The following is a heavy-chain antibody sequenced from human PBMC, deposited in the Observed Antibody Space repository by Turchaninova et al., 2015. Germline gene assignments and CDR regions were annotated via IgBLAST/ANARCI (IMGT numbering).Heavy chain of an antibody. CDR3: AREQGEKDYFDY. V-gene: IGHV3-48*03. CDR2: ISSGTTTI. Sequence: EVQLVESGGGLVQPGGSLRLSCAASGFTFNTYEINWILQAHGKGRGWISFISSGTTTIYYADSVKGRFTVSIDDAKNSLYLQLNNLRAEDTGVYYCAREQGEKDYFDYWGQGTLVTVSS. J-gene: IGHJ4*01. CDR1: GFTFNTYE.